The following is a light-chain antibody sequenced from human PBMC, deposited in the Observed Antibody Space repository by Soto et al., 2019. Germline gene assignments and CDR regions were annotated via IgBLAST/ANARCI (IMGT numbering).Light chain of an antibody. V-gene: IGKV3-15*01. Sequence: EIVMTQSPVTLSVSPGERVTPSCRASQSVSNNLAWYQQKSGQAPRLLIYAASTRVTGIPARFSGSGSGTEFTLTISSLQSEDFAIYYCQQYNNWPPVTFGQGTRLDIK. CDR1: QSVSNN. CDR3: QQYNNWPPVT. J-gene: IGKJ5*01. CDR2: AAS.